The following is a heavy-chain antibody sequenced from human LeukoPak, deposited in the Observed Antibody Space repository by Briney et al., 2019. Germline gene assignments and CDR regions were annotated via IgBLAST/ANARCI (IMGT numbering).Heavy chain of an antibody. CDR1: GFTFSSYS. J-gene: IGHJ4*02. D-gene: IGHD2-2*01. CDR3: AREKVVVVPADPHFDR. V-gene: IGHV3-21*01. CDR2: ISSSSYI. Sequence: GGSLRLSYAASGFTFSSYSMNWVRQAPGKGLEWVSSISSSSYIYYADSVKGRFTISRDNAKNSLYLQMNSLRAEDTAVYYCAREKVVVVPADPHFDRWGQGTLVTVSS.